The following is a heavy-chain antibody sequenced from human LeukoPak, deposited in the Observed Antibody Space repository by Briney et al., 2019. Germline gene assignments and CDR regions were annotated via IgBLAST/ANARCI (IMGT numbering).Heavy chain of an antibody. J-gene: IGHJ4*02. V-gene: IGHV3-23*01. CDR2: ISGSGGSR. CDR3: AKLREWELPDLFDY. CDR1: GFTFSIYA. Sequence: PGGSLRLSCAASGFTFSIYAMSWVRQAPGKGLEWVSGISGSGGSRFYTDSAKGRFTISRDNSKNTLYLQMNSLRAEDTAVYYCAKLREWELPDLFDYWGQGTLVTVSS. D-gene: IGHD1-26*01.